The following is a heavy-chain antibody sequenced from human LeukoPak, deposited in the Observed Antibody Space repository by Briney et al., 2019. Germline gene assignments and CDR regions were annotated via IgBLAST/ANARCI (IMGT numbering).Heavy chain of an antibody. CDR1: GGSISSSSYY. D-gene: IGHD2/OR15-2a*01. Sequence: SETLSLTCTVSGGSISSSSYYWGWIRQPPGKGLEWIGYIYYSGSTNYNPSLKSRVTISVDTSKNQFSLKLSSVTAADTAVYYCARVLPYYYYYYMDVWGKGTTVTVSS. CDR3: ARVLPYYYYYYMDV. J-gene: IGHJ6*03. V-gene: IGHV4-61*05. CDR2: IYYSGST.